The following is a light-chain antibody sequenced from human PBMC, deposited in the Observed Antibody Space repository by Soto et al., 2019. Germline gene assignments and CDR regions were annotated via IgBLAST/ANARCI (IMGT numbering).Light chain of an antibody. Sequence: EVVMTQSPATLSVSPGERATLSCRASQSISSNLAWYQQKPGQAPRLLMYDSSTRATGIPARFSGSGSGTEFTVTISSLQSEDFAVYYCQQYNNWPITFGQGTRLEIK. CDR2: DSS. V-gene: IGKV3-15*01. CDR3: QQYNNWPIT. J-gene: IGKJ5*01. CDR1: QSISSN.